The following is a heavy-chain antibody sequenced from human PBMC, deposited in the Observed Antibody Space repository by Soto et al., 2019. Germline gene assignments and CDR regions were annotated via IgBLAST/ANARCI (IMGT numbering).Heavy chain of an antibody. J-gene: IGHJ6*02. CDR3: AREGVAPYYYYGMDV. CDR1: GYTFTRSG. D-gene: IGHD5-12*01. Sequence: GASVKVSCKASGYTFTRSGISWVRQAPGQGLEWMGWISTYNGDTNYAQKFQGRVTMTTDTSTSTVHMEVRSLRSDDTSVYYCAREGVAPYYYYGMDVWGQGTPVTVSS. V-gene: IGHV1-18*01. CDR2: ISTYNGDT.